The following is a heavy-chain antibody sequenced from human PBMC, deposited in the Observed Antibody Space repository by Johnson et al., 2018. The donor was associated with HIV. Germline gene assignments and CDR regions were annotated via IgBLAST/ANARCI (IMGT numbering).Heavy chain of an antibody. D-gene: IGHD6-13*01. CDR2: IKSKTDGGTT. V-gene: IGHV3-15*01. J-gene: IGHJ3*02. CDR3: TTAASSSWYGEDAFDI. CDR1: GFTVSSNY. Sequence: VQLVESGGGLVQPGGSLRLSCAASGFTVSSNYMSWVRQAPGKGLEWVGRIKSKTDGGTTDYAAPVTGRFTISRYDSKNTLYLQMNSLKTEDTAVYYCTTAASSSWYGEDAFDIWGQGTMVTVSS.